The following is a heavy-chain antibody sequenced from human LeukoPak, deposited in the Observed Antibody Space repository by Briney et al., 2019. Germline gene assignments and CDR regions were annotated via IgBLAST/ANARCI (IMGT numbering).Heavy chain of an antibody. D-gene: IGHD1-26*01. CDR1: GGSICSYY. CDR3: ARGSPYYGMDV. V-gene: IGHV4-4*07. J-gene: IGHJ6*02. CDR2: IYTSGST. Sequence: SETLSLTCTVSGGSICSYYWSWIRQPAGKGLEWIGRIYTSGSTNYNPSLKSRVTMSVDTSKNQFSLKLSSVTAVDTAVYYCARGSPYYGMDVWGQGTTVTVSS.